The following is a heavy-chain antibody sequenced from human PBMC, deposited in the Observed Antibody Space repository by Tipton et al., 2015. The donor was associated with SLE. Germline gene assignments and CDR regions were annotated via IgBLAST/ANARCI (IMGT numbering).Heavy chain of an antibody. CDR1: GGSISSSSYY. CDR3: ASYGSSAFDY. V-gene: IGHV4-39*07. J-gene: IGHJ4*02. CDR2: IYYSGST. Sequence: TLSLTCTVSGGSISSSSYYWGWIRQPPGKGLEWIGSIYYSGSTYYNPSLKSRVTISVDTSKNQFSLKLSSVTAADTAVYYCASYGSSAFDYWGQGTLVTVSS. D-gene: IGHD6-13*01.